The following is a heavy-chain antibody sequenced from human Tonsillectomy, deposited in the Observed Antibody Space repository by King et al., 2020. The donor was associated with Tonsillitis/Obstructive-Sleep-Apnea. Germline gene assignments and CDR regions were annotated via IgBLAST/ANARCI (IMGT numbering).Heavy chain of an antibody. CDR3: ATRLGDLSDAFDI. D-gene: IGHD6-25*01. Sequence: ETQLVQSGGGLVQPGGSLRLSCAASGFTFSSYAMHWVRQAPGKGLEYVSAISSNGGSTYYANSVKGRFTISRDNSKNTLYLQMGSLRAEDMAVYYCATRLGDLSDAFDIWGQGTMVTVSS. CDR1: GFTFSSYA. V-gene: IGHV3-64*01. J-gene: IGHJ3*02. CDR2: ISSNGGST.